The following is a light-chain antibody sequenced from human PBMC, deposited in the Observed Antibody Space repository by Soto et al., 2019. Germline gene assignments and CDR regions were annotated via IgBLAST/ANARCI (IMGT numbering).Light chain of an antibody. Sequence: EIVMTQSPATLSVSPGERATLSCRASQSVSSNLAWYPQKPGQAPRLLIYGASTRATGIPARFSGSGSGTEFALTVSSLQSEDYAVYYCQQEKKWPPYTFGPGKKLEIK. CDR3: QQEKKWPPYT. CDR2: GAS. V-gene: IGKV3-15*01. J-gene: IGKJ2*01. CDR1: QSVSSN.